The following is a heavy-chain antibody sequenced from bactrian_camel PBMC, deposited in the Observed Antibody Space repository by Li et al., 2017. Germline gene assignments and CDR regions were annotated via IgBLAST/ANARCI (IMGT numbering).Heavy chain of an antibody. Sequence: HVQLVESGGGLVQPGGSLVLSCAASGRFPYTYSTYCMAWFRQAPGKGLIWVSSSYSATGNTYYSDSVKGRYTISRDNGEKRLYLQMNSLKTEDTAMYYCAAHQSPGPCLVSAPVPELFNYRGRGTQVTVS. CDR3: AAHQSPGPCLVSAPVPELFNY. D-gene: IGHD7*01. CDR2: SYSATGNT. V-gene: IGHV3-2*01. CDR1: GRFPYTYSTYC. J-gene: IGHJ4*01.